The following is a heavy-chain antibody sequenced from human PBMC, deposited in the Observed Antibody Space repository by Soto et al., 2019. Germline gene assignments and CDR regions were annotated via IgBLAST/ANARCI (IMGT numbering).Heavy chain of an antibody. Sequence: QVQLVQSGAEVKKPGSSVKVSCKASGDTFSSYAISWVRQAPGQGLEWMGGIIPIFGTANYAQKFQGRVTIPADESTSTAYIDLSSLRSEDTAVYYCARGVVPAANGEYYFDYWGQGTLVTVSS. CDR3: ARGVVPAANGEYYFDY. J-gene: IGHJ4*02. D-gene: IGHD2-2*01. CDR1: GDTFSSYA. CDR2: IIPIFGTA. V-gene: IGHV1-69*01.